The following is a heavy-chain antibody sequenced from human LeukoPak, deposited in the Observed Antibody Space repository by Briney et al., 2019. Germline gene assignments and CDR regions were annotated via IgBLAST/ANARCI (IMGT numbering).Heavy chain of an antibody. CDR3: ARGDYVWGSYRMPGFDY. V-gene: IGHV4-39*07. Sequence: PSETLSLTCTVSGGSISSSSYYWGWIRQPPGKGLEWIGSIYYSGSTYYNPSLKSRVTISVDTSKNQFSLKLSSVTAADTAVYYCARGDYVWGSYRMPGFDYWGQGTLVTVSS. J-gene: IGHJ4*02. CDR2: IYYSGST. CDR1: GGSISSSSYY. D-gene: IGHD3-16*02.